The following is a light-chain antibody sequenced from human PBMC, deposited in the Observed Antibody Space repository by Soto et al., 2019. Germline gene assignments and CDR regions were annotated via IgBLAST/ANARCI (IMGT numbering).Light chain of an antibody. CDR2: DVS. CDR3: SSYATSTTVL. J-gene: IGLJ2*01. CDR1: SSDVGGYNY. V-gene: IGLV2-14*03. Sequence: QSALTQPASVSGSPGQSITISCTGTSSDVGGYNYVSWYQQHPGRAPQLMIYDVSHRPSGVSNRFSGSRSGNTASLTISGLQAEDEADYYCSSYATSTTVLFGGGTKVTVL.